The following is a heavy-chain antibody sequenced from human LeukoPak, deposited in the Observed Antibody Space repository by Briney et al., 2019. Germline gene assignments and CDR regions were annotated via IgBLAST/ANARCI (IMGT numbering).Heavy chain of an antibody. Sequence: GGSLRLSCAASGFTFNSYGIHWVRQAPGKGLEWVAFIRHDGSSKYYVDSVKGRFTISRDNSKNTLYLQMNSLRAEDTAVYFCAKGSGWEASYFQYYMDVRGKGTTVTISS. CDR3: AKGSGWEASYFQYYMDV. V-gene: IGHV3-30*02. CDR1: GFTFNSYG. D-gene: IGHD1-26*01. CDR2: IRHDGSSK. J-gene: IGHJ6*03.